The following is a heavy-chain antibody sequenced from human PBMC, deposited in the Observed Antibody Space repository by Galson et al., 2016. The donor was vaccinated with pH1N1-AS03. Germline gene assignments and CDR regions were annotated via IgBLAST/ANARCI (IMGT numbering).Heavy chain of an antibody. CDR1: GFNFSASA. J-gene: IGHJ5*02. CDR3: TRHPRRAAGGLGGFDP. D-gene: IGHD6-13*01. CDR2: IRAKAYNYAT. V-gene: IGHV3-73*01. Sequence: SLRLSCAASGFNFSASALHWVRQTSGKGLEWIGRIRAKAYNYATEYAAPVRGRFTISKDDSKNTAFLQMNSLKIEDTAVYYCTRHPRRAAGGLGGFDPRGQGTPVTVSS.